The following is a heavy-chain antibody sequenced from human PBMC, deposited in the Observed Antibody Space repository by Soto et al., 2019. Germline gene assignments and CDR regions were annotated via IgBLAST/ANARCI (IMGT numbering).Heavy chain of an antibody. Sequence: PSETLSLTCTVSGGSISSSSYYWGWIRQPPGKGLEWIGSIYYSGSTYYNPSLKSRVTISVDTSKNQFSLKLSSVTAADTAVYYCARQGRDPSYYYYGMDVWGQGTTVTVS. CDR1: GGSISSSSYY. V-gene: IGHV4-39*01. CDR3: ARQGRDPSYYYYGMDV. J-gene: IGHJ6*02. CDR2: IYYSGST.